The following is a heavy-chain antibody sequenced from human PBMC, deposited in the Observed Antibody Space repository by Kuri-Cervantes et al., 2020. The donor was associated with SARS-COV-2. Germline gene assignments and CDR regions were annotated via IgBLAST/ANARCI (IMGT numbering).Heavy chain of an antibody. D-gene: IGHD3-9*01. CDR3: ARGNRLRYSSRFDY. V-gene: IGHV4-34*01. J-gene: IGHJ4*02. CDR2: INHSGNS. Sequence: SETLSLTCDVYGESLSGYYWSWIRQPPGKGLEWIGEINHSGNSNYNPSLKSRVTISVDTSKNDFFLRLTSVTAADTAVYYCARGNRLRYSSRFDYWGQGTLVTVSS. CDR1: GESLSGYY.